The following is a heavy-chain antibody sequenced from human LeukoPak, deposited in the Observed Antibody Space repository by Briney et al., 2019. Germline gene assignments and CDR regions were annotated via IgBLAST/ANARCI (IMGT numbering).Heavy chain of an antibody. CDR3: ARDFWSISTYFDY. J-gene: IGHJ4*02. CDR2: IYHSGST. D-gene: IGHD3-3*01. V-gene: IGHV4-30-2*01. Sequence: SETLSLTCTVSGGSISSGGYYWSWIRHPPGKGLEWIGYIYHSGSTYYNPSLKSRVTISVDRSKNQFSLILNSVTAADTAVYYCARDFWSISTYFDYWGQGTLVTVSS. CDR1: GGSISSGGYY.